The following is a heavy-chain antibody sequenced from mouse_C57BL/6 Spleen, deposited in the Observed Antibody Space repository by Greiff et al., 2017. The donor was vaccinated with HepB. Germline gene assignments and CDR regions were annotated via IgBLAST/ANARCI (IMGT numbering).Heavy chain of an antibody. CDR2: INPSSGYT. CDR1: GYTFTSYT. CDR3: AGGNYADC. D-gene: IGHD1-1*02. V-gene: IGHV1-4*01. J-gene: IGHJ2*01. Sequence: VQLQESGAELARPGASVKMSCKASGYTFTSYTMHWVKQRPGQGLEWIGYINPSSGYTKYNQKFKDKATLTADKSSSTAYMQLSSLTSEDSAVYCCAGGNYADCWGQGTTLTVSS.